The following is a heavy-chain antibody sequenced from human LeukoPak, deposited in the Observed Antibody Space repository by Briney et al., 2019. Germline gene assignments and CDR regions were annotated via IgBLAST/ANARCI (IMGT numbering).Heavy chain of an antibody. D-gene: IGHD6-19*01. Sequence: GGSLRLSCAASGFTFSSYWMSWVRQAPGKGLEWVANIKRDGSEKYYVDSVEGRFTISRDNAKKSLYLQMNSLRAEDTAVYYCARDPGQWLVSSDYWGQGTLVTVSS. CDR2: IKRDGSEK. V-gene: IGHV3-7*01. CDR1: GFTFSSYW. J-gene: IGHJ4*02. CDR3: ARDPGQWLVSSDY.